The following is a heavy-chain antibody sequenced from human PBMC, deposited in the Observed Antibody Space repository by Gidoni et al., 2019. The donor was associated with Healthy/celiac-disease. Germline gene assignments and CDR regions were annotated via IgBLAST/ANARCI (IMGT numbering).Heavy chain of an antibody. V-gene: IGHV3-30*18. J-gene: IGHJ4*02. CDR2: ISYDGSNK. D-gene: IGHD4-17*01. CDR1: GFTFSSYG. CDR3: AKDQMTTVTTLWGVGATVPLDY. Sequence: QVQLVESGGGVVQPGRSLRLSCAASGFTFSSYGMHWVRQAPGKGLEWVAVISYDGSNKYYADAVKGRFTISRDNSKNTLYLQMNSLRAEDTAVYYCAKDQMTTVTTLWGVGATVPLDYWGQGTLVTVSS.